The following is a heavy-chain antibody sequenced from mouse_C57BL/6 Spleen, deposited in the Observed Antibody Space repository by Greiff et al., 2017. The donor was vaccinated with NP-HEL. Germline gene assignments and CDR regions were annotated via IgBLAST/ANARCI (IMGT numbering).Heavy chain of an antibody. J-gene: IGHJ3*01. CDR3: ARGLNAWFAY. Sequence: ESGPGMVKPSQSLSLTCTVTGYSITSGYDWHWIRHFPGNKLEWMGYISYSGSTNYNPSLKSRISITHDTSKNHFFLKLNSVTTEDTATYYCARGLNAWFAYWGQGTLVTVSA. CDR2: ISYSGST. V-gene: IGHV3-1*01. CDR1: GYSITSGYD. D-gene: IGHD1-3*01.